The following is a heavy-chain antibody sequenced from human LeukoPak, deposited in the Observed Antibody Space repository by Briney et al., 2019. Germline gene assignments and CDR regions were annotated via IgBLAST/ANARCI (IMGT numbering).Heavy chain of an antibody. D-gene: IGHD3-22*01. J-gene: IGHJ5*02. CDR1: GYTFTNYY. CDR2: INPSGGST. V-gene: IGHV1-46*01. CDR3: ASSYYYDNSGYSNWFDP. Sequence: ASVKVSCKASGYTFTNYYIHCVRQAPGQGLEWMGIINPSGGSTSYAQKFQGRVTITADESTSTAYMELSSLRSEDTAVYYCASSYYYDNSGYSNWFDPWGQGTLVTVSS.